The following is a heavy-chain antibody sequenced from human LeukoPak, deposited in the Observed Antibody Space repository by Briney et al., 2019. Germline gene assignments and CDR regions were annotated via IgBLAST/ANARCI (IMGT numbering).Heavy chain of an antibody. J-gene: IGHJ6*02. Sequence: GGSLRPSCAASGFTFSSYAMHWVRQAPGKGLEWVAVISYDGSNKYYADSVKGRFTISRDNSKNTLYLQMNSLRAEDTAVYYCARDFTSGYSSSWYPDYYYYYGMDVWGQGTTVTVSS. CDR3: ARDFTSGYSSSWYPDYYYYYGMDV. CDR2: ISYDGSNK. V-gene: IGHV3-30-3*01. D-gene: IGHD6-13*01. CDR1: GFTFSSYA.